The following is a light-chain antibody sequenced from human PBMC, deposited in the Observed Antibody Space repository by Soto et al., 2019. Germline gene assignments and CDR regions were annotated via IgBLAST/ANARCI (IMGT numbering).Light chain of an antibody. CDR2: DSS. CDR1: QSVSSY. Sequence: EIVLTQSPATLSLSPGERATLSCRASQSVSSYLAWYQQKPGQAPRLLIYDSSNRATGIPARFSGSGSGTDFTLTISILEREDFAVYYCQQRSNWPRLTFGGGTKVEIK. CDR3: QQRSNWPRLT. V-gene: IGKV3-11*01. J-gene: IGKJ4*01.